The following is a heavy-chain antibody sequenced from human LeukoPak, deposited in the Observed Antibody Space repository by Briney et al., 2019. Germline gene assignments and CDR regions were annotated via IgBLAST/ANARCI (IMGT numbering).Heavy chain of an antibody. D-gene: IGHD2-15*01. CDR3: ARAGYCSGGSCLNWFDP. Sequence: GGSLRLSCAASGFTFNSYEMNWVRQAPGKGLEWVSYISSSGSTIYYTDSVKGRFTISRDNAKNSLYLQMNSLRAEDTAVYYCARAGYCSGGSCLNWFDPWGQGTLVTVSS. CDR1: GFTFNSYE. CDR2: ISSSGSTI. V-gene: IGHV3-48*03. J-gene: IGHJ5*02.